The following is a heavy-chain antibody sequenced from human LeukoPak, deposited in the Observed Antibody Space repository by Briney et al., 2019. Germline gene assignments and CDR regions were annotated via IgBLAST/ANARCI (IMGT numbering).Heavy chain of an antibody. V-gene: IGHV3-53*01. D-gene: IGHD3-22*01. J-gene: IGHJ5*02. CDR2: IYSGGST. Sequence: PGGSLRLSCAASGFTVSSNYMSWVRQAPGKGLEWVSVIYSGGSTYYADSVKGRFTISRDNFKDTLFLQMNSLRAEDTAVYYCAKAMNQYNFDSSGYPDPDNPWGQGTLVTVSS. CDR1: GFTVSSNY. CDR3: AKAMNQYNFDSSGYPDPDNP.